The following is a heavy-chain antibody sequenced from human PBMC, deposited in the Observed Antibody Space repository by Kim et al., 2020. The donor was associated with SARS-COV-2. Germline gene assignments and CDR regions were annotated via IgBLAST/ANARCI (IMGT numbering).Heavy chain of an antibody. CDR3: ARDIVVVPAADAFDI. V-gene: IGHV4-34*01. CDR1: GGSFSGYY. J-gene: IGHJ3*02. D-gene: IGHD2-2*01. CDR2: INHSGST. Sequence: SETLSLTCAVYGGSFSGYYWSWIRQPPGKGLEWIGEINHSGSTNYNPSLKSRVTISVDTSKNQFSLKLSSVTAADTAVYYCARDIVVVPAADAFDIWGQGTMVTVSS.